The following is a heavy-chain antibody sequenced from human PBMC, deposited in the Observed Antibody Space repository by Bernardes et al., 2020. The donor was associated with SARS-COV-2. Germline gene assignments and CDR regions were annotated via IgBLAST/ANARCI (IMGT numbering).Heavy chain of an antibody. CDR2: IYPGDSDT. Sequence: GESRKISCKDSGYNFTSYWIGWVRQMPGKGLEWMGIIYPGDSDTRYSPSFQGHVTISADKSISTAYLQWSSLKASDTAMYYCAIYAGYCSGDSCYHLDYWGQGTLVTVSS. CDR3: AIYAGYCSGDSCYHLDY. D-gene: IGHD2-15*01. CDR1: GYNFTSYW. V-gene: IGHV5-51*01. J-gene: IGHJ4*02.